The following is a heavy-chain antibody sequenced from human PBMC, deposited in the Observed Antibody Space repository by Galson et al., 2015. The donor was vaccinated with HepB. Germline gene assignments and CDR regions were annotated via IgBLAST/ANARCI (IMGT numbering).Heavy chain of an antibody. CDR1: GGSISSYY. CDR2: IYTSGST. J-gene: IGHJ5*02. D-gene: IGHD4-17*01. CDR3: ARDGGTVYGDPTSTNWFDP. V-gene: IGHV4-4*07. Sequence: TLSLTCTVSGGSISSYYWSWIRQPAGKGLEWIGRIYTSGSTNYNPSLKSRVTMSVDTSKNQFSLKLSSVTAADTAVYYCARDGGTVYGDPTSTNWFDPWGQGTLVTVSS.